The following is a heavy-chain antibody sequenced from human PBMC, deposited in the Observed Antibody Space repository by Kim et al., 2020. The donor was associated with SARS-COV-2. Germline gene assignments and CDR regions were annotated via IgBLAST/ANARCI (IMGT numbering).Heavy chain of an antibody. CDR2: IYSGGGT. CDR1: EFTVSTNY. Sequence: GGSLRLSCAASEFTVSTNYMSWVRQAPGKGLEWVSVIYSGGGTYYADSVKGRFTISRDNAKNTLYLQMNSLRAEDTGVYYCARVGCSGGSCYYPNAFDIWGQGTMVTVSS. CDR3: ARVGCSGGSCYYPNAFDI. V-gene: IGHV3-53*01. D-gene: IGHD2-15*01. J-gene: IGHJ3*02.